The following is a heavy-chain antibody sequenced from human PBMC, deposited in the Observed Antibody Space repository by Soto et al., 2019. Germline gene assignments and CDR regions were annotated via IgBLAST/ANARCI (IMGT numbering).Heavy chain of an antibody. CDR3: ASGVREYSTAPPHF. J-gene: IGHJ4*02. CDR1: EGSFNTHV. Sequence: QMQLVQSGAEVKKPGSSMRVSCKAFEGSFNTHVMNWVRQAPGQGLEWVGLIIPVFGTTKYAQHFQGRVTITADDSTATAFLEVSSLRSDDTAVYYCASGVREYSTAPPHFWGQGTLVSVSS. D-gene: IGHD5-18*01. V-gene: IGHV1-69*01. CDR2: IIPVFGTT.